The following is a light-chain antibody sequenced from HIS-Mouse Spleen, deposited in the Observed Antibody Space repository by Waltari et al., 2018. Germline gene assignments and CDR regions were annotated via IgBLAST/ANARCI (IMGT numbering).Light chain of an antibody. Sequence: QSALTQPASVSGSPGQSITISCPGTRRDVGGYHYVSWYQQHPGKAPNFMIYEVSNRPSGVSNRFSGSKSGNTASLTISGLQAEDEADYYCSSYTSSSTLDVVFGGGTKLTVL. J-gene: IGLJ2*01. CDR2: EVS. CDR3: SSYTSSSTLDVV. V-gene: IGLV2-14*01. CDR1: RRDVGGYHY.